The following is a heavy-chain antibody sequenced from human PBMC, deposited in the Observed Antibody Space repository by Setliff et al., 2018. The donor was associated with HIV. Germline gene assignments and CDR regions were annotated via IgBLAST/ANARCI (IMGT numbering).Heavy chain of an antibody. CDR1: GGSASNSRYY. CDR3: ASRVYYYDSNNFLREEGFDP. V-gene: IGHV4-39*01. J-gene: IGHJ5*02. CDR2: IHYNERT. Sequence: PSETLSLTCTVSGGSASNSRYYWAWIRLPPGKGLEYIGSIHYNERTYYNPSLKSRVAISIDTSKNQFSLNLTSVTAADTAVYYCASRVYYYDSNNFLREEGFDPWGQGTLVTVSS. D-gene: IGHD3-22*01.